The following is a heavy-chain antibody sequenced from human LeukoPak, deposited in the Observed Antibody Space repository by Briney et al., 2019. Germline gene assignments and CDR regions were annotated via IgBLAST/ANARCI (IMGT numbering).Heavy chain of an antibody. CDR1: GYTLTELS. Sequence: ASVKVSCKVSGYTLTELSMHWVRQAPGKGLEWMGGFDPEDGETIYAQKFQGRVTMTEDTSTDTAYMELSSLRSEDTAVYYCATDRQAGYYYYYSMDVWGQGTTVTVSS. J-gene: IGHJ6*02. CDR3: ATDRQAGYYYYYSMDV. CDR2: FDPEDGET. V-gene: IGHV1-24*01. D-gene: IGHD3-10*01.